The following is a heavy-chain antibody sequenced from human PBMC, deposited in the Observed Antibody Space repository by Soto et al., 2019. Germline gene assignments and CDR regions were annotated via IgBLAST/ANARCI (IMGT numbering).Heavy chain of an antibody. CDR2: ISAYNGNT. Sequence: GASVKVSCKASGYTFTSYGISWVRQAPGQGLEWMGWISAYNGNTNYAQKLQGRVTMTTDTSTSTAYMELRSLRSDDTAVYCCARDSSITIFGVVEDYFDYWGQGTPVTVSS. CDR3: ARDSSITIFGVVEDYFDY. V-gene: IGHV1-18*01. CDR1: GYTFTSYG. J-gene: IGHJ4*02. D-gene: IGHD3-3*01.